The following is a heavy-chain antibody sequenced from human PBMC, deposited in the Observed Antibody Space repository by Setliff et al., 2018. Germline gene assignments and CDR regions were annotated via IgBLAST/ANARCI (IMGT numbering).Heavy chain of an antibody. Sequence: SSETLSLTCNVSGGSVSSTSHYWGWIRQPPGKGMEWIGSVYYSGYTYYNPSLQSRVTISVDMSKNQFSMKLTSVTAADTAVYYCARDRTAYNYGMDVWGQGTTVTVSS. CDR1: GGSVSSTSHY. D-gene: IGHD5-18*01. CDR3: ARDRTAYNYGMDV. CDR2: VYYSGYT. J-gene: IGHJ6*02. V-gene: IGHV4-39*07.